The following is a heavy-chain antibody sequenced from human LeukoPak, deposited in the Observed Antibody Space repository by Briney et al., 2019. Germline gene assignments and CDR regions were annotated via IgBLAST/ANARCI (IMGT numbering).Heavy chain of an antibody. CDR1: GGSVSTYY. Sequence: SETLSLTCTVSGGSVSTYYWSWIRQPPGKELEWIGYISYSGGANYNPSLKSRVTMSLDTSKNHFSLQLSSVTAADTAVYYCVTHRRDDSCAFWSQGTLVTVSS. CDR2: ISYSGGA. J-gene: IGHJ4*02. V-gene: IGHV4-59*08. CDR3: VTHRRDDSCAF. D-gene: IGHD2-2*01.